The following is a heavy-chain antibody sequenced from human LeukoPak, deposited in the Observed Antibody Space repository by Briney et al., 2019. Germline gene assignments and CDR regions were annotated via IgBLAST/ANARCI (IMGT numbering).Heavy chain of an antibody. CDR2: ITTSGAST. Sequence: GGSLRLSCAASGFTFSTYAVSRVRQAPGKGLEWVSVITTSGASTYYADSVKGRFTVSRDNSKNTLYLQMNSPRAEDTAVYYCARTRSSWDYYYYMDVWGKGTTVTVSS. J-gene: IGHJ6*03. V-gene: IGHV3-23*01. CDR1: GFTFSTYA. CDR3: ARTRSSWDYYYYMDV. D-gene: IGHD6-13*01.